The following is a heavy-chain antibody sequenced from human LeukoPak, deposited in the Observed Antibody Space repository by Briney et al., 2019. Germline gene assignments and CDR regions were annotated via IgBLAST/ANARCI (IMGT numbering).Heavy chain of an antibody. CDR2: INPNSGGT. CDR1: GYTFTGYY. J-gene: IGHJ5*02. D-gene: IGHD2-2*01. CDR3: ARGHNPAAIQNWFDP. V-gene: IGHV1-2*02. Sequence: GASVKVSCKASGYTFTGYYMHWVRQAPGQGLEWMGWINPNSGGTNYAQKFQGRVTMTRDTSISTAYMELSRLRSDDTAVYYCARGHNPAAIQNWFDPWGQGTLVTVSS.